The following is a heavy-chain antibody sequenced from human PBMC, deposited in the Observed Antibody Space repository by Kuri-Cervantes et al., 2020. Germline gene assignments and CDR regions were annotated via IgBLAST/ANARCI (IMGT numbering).Heavy chain of an antibody. CDR2: IYYSGST. D-gene: IGHD2-21*02. V-gene: IGHV4-59*01. CDR3: ARAHCGGDCYPPWYFDL. CDR1: GGSISSYY. J-gene: IGHJ2*01. Sequence: SETLSLTCTVSGGSISSYYWSWIRQPPGKGLEWIGYIYYSGSTNYNPSLKSRVTISVDTSKNQFSLKLSSMTAADTAVYYCARAHCGGDCYPPWYFDLWGRGTLVTVSS.